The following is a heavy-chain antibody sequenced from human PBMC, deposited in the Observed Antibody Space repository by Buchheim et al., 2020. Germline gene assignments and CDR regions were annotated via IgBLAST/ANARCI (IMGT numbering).Heavy chain of an antibody. CDR3: AKEIGVADLFDY. CDR1: GFSFTTYG. J-gene: IGHJ4*02. CDR2: ISDDGTKT. Sequence: QVQLVESGGGVVQPGGSLRLSCAASGFSFTTYGMHWVRQAPGKGLEWVGVISDDGTKTYYADFVKGRFTVSRDNSKNTPYLQINSLRPEEDTAIYYCAKEIGVADLFDYWGQGTL. D-gene: IGHD6-19*01. V-gene: IGHV3-30*18.